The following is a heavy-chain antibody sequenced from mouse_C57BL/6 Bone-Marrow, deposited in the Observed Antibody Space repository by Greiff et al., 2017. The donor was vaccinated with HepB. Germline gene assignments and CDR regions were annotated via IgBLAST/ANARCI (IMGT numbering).Heavy chain of an antibody. CDR2: ILPGSGST. CDR3: ARVRIYDGYYWYWYFDV. D-gene: IGHD2-3*01. Sequence: QVQLQQSGAELMKPGASVKLSCKATGYTFTGYWIEWVKQRPGHGLEWIGEILPGSGSTNYNEKFKGKATFTADTSSNTAYMQLSSLTTEDSAIYYCARVRIYDGYYWYWYFDVWGTGTTVTVSS. J-gene: IGHJ1*03. V-gene: IGHV1-9*01. CDR1: GYTFTGYW.